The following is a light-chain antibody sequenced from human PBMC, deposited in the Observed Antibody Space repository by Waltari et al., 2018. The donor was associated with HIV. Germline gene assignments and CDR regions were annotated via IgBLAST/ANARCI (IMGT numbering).Light chain of an antibody. V-gene: IGKV2D-29*01. CDR2: EVS. J-gene: IGKJ2*01. CDR3: LQGVRLYT. CDR1: QIIFYSDGNTY. Sequence: EVIQTPDSLSATPGQPASICCTTSQIIFYSDGNTYLYWYLQKAGPPPQPLIYEVSIRLSGVSDRFSGSGSETDFTLTISRVEAEDVGVYYCLQGVRLYTFGQGTKLEIK.